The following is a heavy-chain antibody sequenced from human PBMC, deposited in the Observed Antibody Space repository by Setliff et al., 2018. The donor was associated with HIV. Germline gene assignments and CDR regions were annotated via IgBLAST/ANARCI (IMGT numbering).Heavy chain of an antibody. CDR3: ARAAEYSSSWYY. J-gene: IGHJ4*02. V-gene: IGHV1-8*03. Sequence: GASVKVSCKASGYNFTDYDINWVRQATGQGLEWMGWMNPNSGNTGYAQKFQGRVTITADKSTSTAYMELSSLRSEDTAVYYCARAAEYSSSWYYWGQGTLVTVSS. D-gene: IGHD6-13*01. CDR2: MNPNSGNT. CDR1: GYNFTDYD.